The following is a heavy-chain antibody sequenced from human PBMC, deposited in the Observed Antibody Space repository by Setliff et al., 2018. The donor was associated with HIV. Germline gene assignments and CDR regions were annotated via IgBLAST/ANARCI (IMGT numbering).Heavy chain of an antibody. CDR3: ARDRFPQSNIFGAWYFDL. D-gene: IGHD3-10*02. V-gene: IGHV3-7*03. Sequence: PGGSLRLSCAASGFTFSSYWMSWVRQAPGKGLEWAANIKQDGSEKYYVDSVKGRFTISRDNAKNSLYLQMNSLRAEDTAVYYCARDRFPQSNIFGAWYFDLWGRGTLVTVSS. CDR1: GFTFSSYW. J-gene: IGHJ2*01. CDR2: IKQDGSEK.